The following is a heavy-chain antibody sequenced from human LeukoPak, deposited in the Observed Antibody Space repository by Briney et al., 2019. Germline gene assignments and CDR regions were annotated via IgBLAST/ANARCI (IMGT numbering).Heavy chain of an antibody. CDR2: ISYDGSNK. CDR1: GFTFSSYA. D-gene: IGHD2-15*01. V-gene: IGHV3-30*04. CDR3: ARGRRCSGGSCYGRLDY. Sequence: GGSLRLSCAASGFTFSSYAMHWVRQAPGKGLEWVAVISYDGSNKYYADSVKGRFTTSRDNSKNTLYLQMNSLRAEVTAVYYCARGRRCSGGSCYGRLDYWGQGTLVTVSS. J-gene: IGHJ4*02.